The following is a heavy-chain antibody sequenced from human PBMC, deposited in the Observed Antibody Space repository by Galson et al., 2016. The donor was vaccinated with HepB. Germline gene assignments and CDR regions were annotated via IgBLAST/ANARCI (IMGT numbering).Heavy chain of an antibody. CDR3: ARDRSSGSGNFGY. V-gene: IGHV4-59*12. Sequence: ETLSLTCTVSGDSINYYSWSWIRQPPGKGLEWIGFISYSGSTNYNPSLKSRVSISVDTSKNQFTLRLSSVTAADTAVYYCARDRSSGSGNFGYWGQGTLVTVSS. CDR2: ISYSGST. CDR1: GDSINYYS. J-gene: IGHJ4*02. D-gene: IGHD3-10*01.